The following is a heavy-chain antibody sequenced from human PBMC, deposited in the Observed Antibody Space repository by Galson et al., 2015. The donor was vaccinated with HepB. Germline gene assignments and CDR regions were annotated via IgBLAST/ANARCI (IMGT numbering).Heavy chain of an antibody. CDR2: IYPGDSDT. V-gene: IGHV5-51*03. D-gene: IGHD2-21*01. CDR1: GYDFTNNW. Sequence: QSGAAVKKPGESLKISCKAFGYDFTNNWIAWVRQMPGKGLEWMGIIYPGDSDTKYSPSFQGQVTMSADKSISTAYLQWTSLKASDTAMYFCARDGFSNDWALDYWGQGTLVTVSS. J-gene: IGHJ4*02. CDR3: ARDGFSNDWALDY.